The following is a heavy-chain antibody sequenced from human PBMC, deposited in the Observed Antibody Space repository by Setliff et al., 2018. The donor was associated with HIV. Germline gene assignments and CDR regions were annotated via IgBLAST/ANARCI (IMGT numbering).Heavy chain of an antibody. D-gene: IGHD5-18*01. Sequence: SETLSLTCAVYGGSFSGYYWSWIRQPPGKGLEWIGEINHDRTTNYNPSLKSRVTISVDTSKNQFSLKLSSVTAADTAVYYCARQVGSQYSYWAYYFDSWGQGALVTVSS. CDR3: ARQVGSQYSYWAYYFDS. J-gene: IGHJ4*02. V-gene: IGHV4-34*01. CDR1: GGSFSGYY. CDR2: INHDRTT.